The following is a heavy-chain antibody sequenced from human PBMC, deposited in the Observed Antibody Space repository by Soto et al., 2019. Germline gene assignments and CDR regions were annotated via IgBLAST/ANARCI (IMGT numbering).Heavy chain of an antibody. CDR2: IYYSGST. D-gene: IGHD4-17*01. Sequence: PSETLSLTCTVSGGSVSSYYWSWIRQPPGKGLEWIGYIYYSGSTNYNPSLKSRVTISVDTSKNQFSLKLSSVTAADTAVYYCASNTYTYGDYNFWGQGTTVTVSS. V-gene: IGHV4-59*02. J-gene: IGHJ6*02. CDR1: GGSVSSYY. CDR3: ASNTYTYGDYNF.